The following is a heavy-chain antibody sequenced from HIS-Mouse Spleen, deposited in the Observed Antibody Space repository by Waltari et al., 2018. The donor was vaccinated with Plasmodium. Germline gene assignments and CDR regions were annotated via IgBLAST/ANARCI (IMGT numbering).Heavy chain of an antibody. D-gene: IGHD6-13*01. CDR1: GFTFSSYA. Sequence: QVQLVESGGGVVQPGRSLRLSCAASGFTFSSYAMHWVRQAPGKGLEWVAVISYDGSNKYYADPVKGRFTISRDNSKNTLYLQMNSLRAEDTAVYYCARAHTGYSSSWYYYGMDVWGQGTTVTVSS. CDR2: ISYDGSNK. V-gene: IGHV3-30*04. CDR3: ARAHTGYSSSWYYYGMDV. J-gene: IGHJ6*02.